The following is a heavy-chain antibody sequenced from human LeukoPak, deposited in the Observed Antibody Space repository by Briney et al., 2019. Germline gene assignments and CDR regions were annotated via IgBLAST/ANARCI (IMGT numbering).Heavy chain of an antibody. CDR2: ISGSGDIT. D-gene: IGHD3-3*01. CDR1: GFTFSSYA. Sequence: GGSLRLSCAASGFTFSSYAMIWVRQTPGKGLEWVSAISGSGDITYYADSVKGRFTISRDNSKNTLYLQMNSLRAEDTAVYYCAKDLRGPDYDFWSGTNWFDPWGQGTLVTVSS. V-gene: IGHV3-23*01. CDR3: AKDLRGPDYDFWSGTNWFDP. J-gene: IGHJ5*02.